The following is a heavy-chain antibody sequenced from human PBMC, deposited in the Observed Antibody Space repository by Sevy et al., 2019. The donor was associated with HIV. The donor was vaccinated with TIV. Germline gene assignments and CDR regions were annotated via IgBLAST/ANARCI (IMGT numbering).Heavy chain of an antibody. Sequence: SETLSLTCTVSGGSISSYYWSWIRQPAGKGLEWIGRIYTSGSTNYNPSLKSRVTMSVATSKNQFSLKLSSVTAADTAVYYCARDPNPLRDFWSGYYRRGPYGMDVWAQGTTVTVSS. CDR1: GGSISSYY. D-gene: IGHD3-3*01. V-gene: IGHV4-4*07. CDR3: ARDPNPLRDFWSGYYRRGPYGMDV. CDR2: IYTSGST. J-gene: IGHJ6*02.